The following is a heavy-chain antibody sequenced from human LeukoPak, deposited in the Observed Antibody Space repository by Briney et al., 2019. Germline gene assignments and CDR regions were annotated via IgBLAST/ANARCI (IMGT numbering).Heavy chain of an antibody. CDR2: INHSGST. CDR3: ARGGRYCSSTSCYSVSRRYGMDV. J-gene: IGHJ6*02. CDR1: GGSFSGYY. Sequence: PSETLSLTCAVYGGSFSGYYWSRIRQPPGKGLEWIGEINHSGSTNYNPSLKSRVTISVDTSKNQFSLKLSSVTAADTAVYYCARGGRYCSSTSCYSVSRRYGMDVWGQGTTVTVSS. D-gene: IGHD2-2*01. V-gene: IGHV4-34*01.